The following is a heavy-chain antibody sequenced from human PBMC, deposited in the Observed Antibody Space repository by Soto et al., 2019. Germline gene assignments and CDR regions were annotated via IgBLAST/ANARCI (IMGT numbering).Heavy chain of an antibody. V-gene: IGHV3-74*01. CDR2: INPDASDA. CDR1: GFTFSSHW. D-gene: IGHD2-8*01. CDR3: ARPKTMVYSAFDT. J-gene: IGHJ3*02. Sequence: EVQLVESGEGLVQPGGSLRLSCAASGFTFSSHWLHWVRQTPGEGLVSVSRINPDASDADYADSVKGRFTISRDNAKSTLYLDMNSLRAEDTGVYYCARPKTMVYSAFDTWGQGTMVTVSS.